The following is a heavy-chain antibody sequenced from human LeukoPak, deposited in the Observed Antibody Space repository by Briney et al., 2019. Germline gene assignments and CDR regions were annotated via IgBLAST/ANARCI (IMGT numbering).Heavy chain of an antibody. V-gene: IGHV3-23*01. CDR1: GFTFSSYS. D-gene: IGHD1-26*01. J-gene: IGHJ4*02. CDR2: ISGSGDST. Sequence: GGSLRLSCAASGFTFSSYSMNWVRQAPGKGLEWVSTISGSGDSTFYPDSVKGRFTISSDKSRNTLYLQMNSLRAEDTAVYYCAKDRNTGATPFDYWGQGTLVIVSS. CDR3: AKDRNTGATPFDY.